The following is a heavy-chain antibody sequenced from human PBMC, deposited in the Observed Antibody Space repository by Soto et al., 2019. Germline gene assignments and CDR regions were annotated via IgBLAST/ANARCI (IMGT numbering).Heavy chain of an antibody. Sequence: PGGSLRLSCAASVFTFSSFSMTWVRQAPGKGLEWVSSISSSSSYIYYADSVKGRFTISRDNAKNSLYLQMNSLRAEDTAVYYCARERGYCSSTSCSPLYGMGVWGQGTTVTVSS. V-gene: IGHV3-21*01. J-gene: IGHJ6*02. CDR2: ISSSSSYI. CDR3: ARERGYCSSTSCSPLYGMGV. CDR1: VFTFSSFS. D-gene: IGHD2-2*01.